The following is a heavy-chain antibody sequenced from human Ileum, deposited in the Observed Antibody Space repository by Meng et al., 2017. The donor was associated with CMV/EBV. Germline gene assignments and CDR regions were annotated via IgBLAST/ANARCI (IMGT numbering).Heavy chain of an antibody. CDR2: IHYSGTT. CDR3: AADIASVWMFF. J-gene: IGHJ4*02. D-gene: IGHD3-10*02. CDR1: TDSISNYY. V-gene: IGHV4-59*01. Sequence: VHLQESGPGLVKPSETLSLTCSVSTDSISNYYWSWIRQAPGKRLEWIGNIHYSGTTNYSPSLNSRVTISLDTSKNQFSLNLRSVTAADTAVYYCAADIASVWMFFWGQGTLVTVSS.